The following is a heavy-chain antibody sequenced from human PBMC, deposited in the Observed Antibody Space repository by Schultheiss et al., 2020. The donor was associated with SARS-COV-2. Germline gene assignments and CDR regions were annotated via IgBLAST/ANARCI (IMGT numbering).Heavy chain of an antibody. CDR1: GYTLTELS. Sequence: ALVKVSCKVSGYTLTELSMHWVRQAPGKGLEWMGGFDPEDGETIYAQKFQERVTITRDMSTSTAYMELSSLRSEDTAVYYCAAADGGYYYYGMDVWGQGTTVTVSS. V-gene: IGHV1-24*01. CDR3: AAADGGYYYYGMDV. J-gene: IGHJ6*02. CDR2: FDPEDGET. D-gene: IGHD3-16*01.